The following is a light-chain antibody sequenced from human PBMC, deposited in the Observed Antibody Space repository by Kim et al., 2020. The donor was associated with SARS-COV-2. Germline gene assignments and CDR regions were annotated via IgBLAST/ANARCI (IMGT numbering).Light chain of an antibody. Sequence: QLVLTQSPSASASLGASVKLTCSLSSGHSSNAIAWHQQQPEKGPRYLMKLKADGSHTKGDGIPDRFSGSSSGSERYLTISSLQSEDDAVYYCQSWDTDIRVFGGGTQLTVL. CDR1: SGHSSNA. CDR2: LKADGSH. V-gene: IGLV4-69*01. CDR3: QSWDTDIRV. J-gene: IGLJ2*01.